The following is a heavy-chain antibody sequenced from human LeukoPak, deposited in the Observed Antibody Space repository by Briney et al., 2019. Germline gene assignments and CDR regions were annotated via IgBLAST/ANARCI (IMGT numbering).Heavy chain of an antibody. Sequence: GGSLRLSCASSAFTFNNYCMHCVRHDPSKGLEWGAYIRFDGSNKYYADSVKGRFTISRDNSKTTLYLQMNGLRVEDTAVYYCAKIPQVATVTVPNFDHWGQGTLVTVSS. V-gene: IGHV3-30*02. J-gene: IGHJ4*02. CDR1: AFTFNNYC. D-gene: IGHD2-21*01. CDR2: IRFDGSNK. CDR3: AKIPQVATVTVPNFDH.